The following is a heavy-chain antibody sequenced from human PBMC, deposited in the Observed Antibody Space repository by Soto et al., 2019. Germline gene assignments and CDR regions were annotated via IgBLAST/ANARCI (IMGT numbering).Heavy chain of an antibody. D-gene: IGHD3-16*01. CDR2: INPGNGKT. CDR1: GYTFTTYA. V-gene: IGHV1-3*01. CDR3: VRDSDGLGRDFNDR. J-gene: IGHJ5*02. Sequence: SENVYCNASGYTFTTYALHWVRQGPGQRLEWLGWINPGNGKTKYSLNFMGRVTLTRDTVATTAYMEVSRLRSEDTAVYYCVRDSDGLGRDFNDRGGQ.